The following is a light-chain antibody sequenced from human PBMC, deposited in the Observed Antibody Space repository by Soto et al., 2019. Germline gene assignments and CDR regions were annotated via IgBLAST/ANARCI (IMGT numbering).Light chain of an antibody. CDR3: QQYNNWPLT. J-gene: IGKJ4*01. CDR2: GAS. Sequence: EIVMTQSPATLSVSPGERATLSCRASQSVRSNLAWYQQKPGQAPRRLIYGASTRATGFPARFSGSGSGKEFTLTISSLQSEECAVYYCQQYNNWPLTFGGGNKVEIK. V-gene: IGKV3-15*01. CDR1: QSVRSN.